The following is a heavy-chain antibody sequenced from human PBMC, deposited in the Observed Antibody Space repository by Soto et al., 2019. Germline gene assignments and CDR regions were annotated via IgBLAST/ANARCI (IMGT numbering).Heavy chain of an antibody. J-gene: IGHJ4*02. Sequence: GGSLRLSCAASGFTFSNQAMSWVRQAPGKGLEWVSAISGSGGSTYYADSVKGRFSISRDNSKNTLYLQMNSLRAEDTAVYFCAKEMYSSSSFDYWGQGTLVTVSS. CDR2: ISGSGGST. D-gene: IGHD6-6*01. CDR3: AKEMYSSSSFDY. V-gene: IGHV3-23*01. CDR1: GFTFSNQA.